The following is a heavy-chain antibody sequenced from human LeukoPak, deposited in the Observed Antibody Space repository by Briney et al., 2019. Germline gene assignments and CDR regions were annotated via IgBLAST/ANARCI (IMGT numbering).Heavy chain of an antibody. D-gene: IGHD6-19*01. CDR3: ARGLAAVGSGWYFDH. Sequence: PSETLSLTCTVSGGSISSYYWSWIRQPPGKGLEWVGYIYYSGSTNYNPSLKSRVTISVDTSKNQFSLKLSSVTAADTAVYYCARGLAAVGSGWYFDHWGQGTLVTVSS. V-gene: IGHV4-59*01. CDR1: GGSISSYY. J-gene: IGHJ4*02. CDR2: IYYSGST.